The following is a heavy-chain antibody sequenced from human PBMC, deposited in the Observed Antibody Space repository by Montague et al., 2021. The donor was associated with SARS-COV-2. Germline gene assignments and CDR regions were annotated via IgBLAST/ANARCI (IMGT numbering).Heavy chain of an antibody. CDR3: AAQSSGGYCSSSSCYVWFDP. CDR1: GGSISSSSYY. D-gene: IGHD2-2*01. Sequence: SETLSLTCTVSGGSISSSSYYWGWIRQPPGKGLEWIGSIHYSGSTYYNPSLKSRVTISVDTSKKHFSLKLSSVAAADTAVYFCAAQSSGGYCSSSSCYVWFDPWGQGTQVTVSS. V-gene: IGHV4-39*01. J-gene: IGHJ5*02. CDR2: IHYSGST.